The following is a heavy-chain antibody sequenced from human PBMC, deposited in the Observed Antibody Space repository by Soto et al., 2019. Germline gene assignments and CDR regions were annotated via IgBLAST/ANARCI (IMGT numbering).Heavy chain of an antibody. D-gene: IGHD3-16*01. CDR2: IYYSGST. J-gene: IGHJ4*02. CDR1: GGTISSGDYY. Sequence: SETLYLTCTVSGGTISSGDYYWSWIRQPPGKGLEWIGYIYYSGSTYYNPSLKSRVTISVDTSKNQFSLKLSSVTAADTAVYYCALYVWGSSPYTYWGQGTLVTVSS. CDR3: ALYVWGSSPYTY. V-gene: IGHV4-30-4*01.